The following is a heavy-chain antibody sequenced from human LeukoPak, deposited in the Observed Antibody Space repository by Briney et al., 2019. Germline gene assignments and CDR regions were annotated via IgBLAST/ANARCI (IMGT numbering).Heavy chain of an antibody. CDR3: AKSSSSSWDPWNY. D-gene: IGHD6-13*01. Sequence: GGSLRLSCAASGFTFSSYTMSWVRQAPGKGLEWVSAISGTGGSTYYADSVKGRFTVSRDNSKGTLYLHVNSLRAEDTAVYYCAKSSSSSWDPWNYWGQGTLVTVSS. J-gene: IGHJ4*02. CDR1: GFTFSSYT. V-gene: IGHV3-23*01. CDR2: ISGTGGST.